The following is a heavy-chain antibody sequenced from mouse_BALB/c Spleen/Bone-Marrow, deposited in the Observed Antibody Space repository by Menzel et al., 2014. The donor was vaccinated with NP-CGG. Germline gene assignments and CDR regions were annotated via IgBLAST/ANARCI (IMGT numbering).Heavy chain of an antibody. V-gene: IGHV1S34*01. CDR1: GYSFTGYY. CDR3: ATGSSYWYFDV. D-gene: IGHD1-1*01. Sequence: LVKTGASVKISCKASGYSFTGYYMHWVEQSHGKSLEWIGYISCYNGATSYNQKFKGKATFTVDTSSSTAYMQFNSLTSEDSAVYYCATGSSYWYFDVWGAGTTVTVSS. J-gene: IGHJ1*01. CDR2: ISCYNGAT.